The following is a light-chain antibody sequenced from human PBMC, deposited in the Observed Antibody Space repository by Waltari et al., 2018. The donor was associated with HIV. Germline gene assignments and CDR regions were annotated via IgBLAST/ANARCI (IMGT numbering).Light chain of an antibody. CDR2: DAS. Sequence: DIQLTQSPSFLSAAVGDGHTITCRASQGISSSLAWYQQNPGKAPNLLIFDASILQSGVPSRFDGGGAGTDFTLTISSLQSHDFATYLCQQSYRLPLPFGGGTRVEFK. CDR1: QGISSS. V-gene: IGKV1-9*01. J-gene: IGKJ4*01. CDR3: QQSYRLPLP.